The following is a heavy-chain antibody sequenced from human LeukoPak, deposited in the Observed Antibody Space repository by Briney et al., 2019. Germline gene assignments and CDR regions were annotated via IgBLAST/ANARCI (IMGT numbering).Heavy chain of an antibody. V-gene: IGHV4-39*07. J-gene: IGHJ4*02. CDR1: GGSISSSSYY. D-gene: IGHD2-21*01. CDR2: IYYSGST. Sequence: SETLSLTCTVSGGSISSSSYYWGWIRQPPGKGLEWIGSIYYSGSTYYNPSLKGRVTISVDTSKNQFSLKLSSVTAADTAVYYCARDGGGGLWDYWGQGTLVTVSS. CDR3: ARDGGGGLWDY.